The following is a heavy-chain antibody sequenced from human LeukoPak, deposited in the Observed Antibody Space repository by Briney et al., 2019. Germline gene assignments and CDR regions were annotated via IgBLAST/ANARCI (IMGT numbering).Heavy chain of an antibody. Sequence: SETLSLTCTVSGGSISSYYWSWIRQPAGKGLEWIGRIYTSGSTNYNPSLKSRVTMSVDTSKNQFSLKLSSVTAADTAVYYCARRKWSSQSNWFDPWGQGTLVTVSS. CDR2: IYTSGST. D-gene: IGHD2-15*01. CDR1: GGSISSYY. J-gene: IGHJ5*02. CDR3: ARRKWSSQSNWFDP. V-gene: IGHV4-4*07.